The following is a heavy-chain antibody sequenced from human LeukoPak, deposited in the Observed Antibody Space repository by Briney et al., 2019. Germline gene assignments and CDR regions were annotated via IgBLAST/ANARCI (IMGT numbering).Heavy chain of an antibody. D-gene: IGHD3-3*01. V-gene: IGHV4-59*01. CDR3: ARVSYDFWSGYYVDY. Sequence: PSETLSLTCTVSGGSISSYYWSWTRQPPGKGLEWIGYIYYSGSTYYNPSLKSRVTISVDTSKNQFSLKLSSVTAADTAVYYCARVSYDFWSGYYVDYWGQGTLVTVSS. J-gene: IGHJ4*02. CDR2: IYYSGST. CDR1: GGSISSYY.